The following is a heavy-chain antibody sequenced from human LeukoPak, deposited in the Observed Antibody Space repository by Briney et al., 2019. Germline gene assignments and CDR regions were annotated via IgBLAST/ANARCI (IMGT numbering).Heavy chain of an antibody. CDR1: GFTFSSYS. J-gene: IGHJ4*02. Sequence: GGSLRLSCAASGFTFSSYSMNWVRQAPGKGLEWVSSISSSSSYIYYADSVKGRFTIPRDNAKNSLYLQMNSLRAEDTAVYYCAVAARPYYFDYWGQGTLVTVSS. D-gene: IGHD6-6*01. CDR3: AVAARPYYFDY. CDR2: ISSSSSYI. V-gene: IGHV3-21*01.